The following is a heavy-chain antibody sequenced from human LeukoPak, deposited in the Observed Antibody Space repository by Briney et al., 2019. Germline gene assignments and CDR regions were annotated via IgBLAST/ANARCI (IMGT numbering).Heavy chain of an antibody. D-gene: IGHD2-2*01. CDR1: GYTLTELS. V-gene: IGHV1-24*01. CDR2: FDPEDGET. CDR3: ATVGYCSSTSCSGEFDY. Sequence: ASVKVSCKVSGYTLTELSMHWVRQAPGKGLEWMGGFDPEDGETIYAQKFQGRVTMTEDTSTDTAYMELSSLRSEDTAVYYCATVGYCSSTSCSGEFDYWGQGTLVTVSS. J-gene: IGHJ4*02.